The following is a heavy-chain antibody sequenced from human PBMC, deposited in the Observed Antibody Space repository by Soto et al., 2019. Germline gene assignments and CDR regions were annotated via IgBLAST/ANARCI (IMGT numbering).Heavy chain of an antibody. CDR1: GHTFTSYD. J-gene: IGHJ3*02. CDR2: MNPNSGNT. D-gene: IGHD3-9*01. CDR3: ARGRVKRLVMGAFDI. Sequence: ASVKVSCKASGHTFTSYDINWVRQATGQGLEWMGWMNPNSGNTGYAQKFQGRVTMTRNTSISTAYMELSSLRSEDTAVYYCARGRVKRLVMGAFDISGQGTLVTVSS. V-gene: IGHV1-8*01.